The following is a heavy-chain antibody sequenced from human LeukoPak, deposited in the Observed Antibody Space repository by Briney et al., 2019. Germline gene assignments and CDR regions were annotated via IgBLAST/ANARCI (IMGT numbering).Heavy chain of an antibody. D-gene: IGHD3-10*01. V-gene: IGHV5-51*01. J-gene: IGHJ6*03. CDR1: GYSFTSYW. CDR3: ARQGQLLWFGELYYYMDV. Sequence: GESLKISCKGSGYSFTSYWIGWVRQMPGKGLEWMGIIYPGDSDTRYSPSFQGQGTISADKSISTAYLQWSSLKASDTAMYYCARQGQLLWFGELYYYMDVWGKGTTVTVSS. CDR2: IYPGDSDT.